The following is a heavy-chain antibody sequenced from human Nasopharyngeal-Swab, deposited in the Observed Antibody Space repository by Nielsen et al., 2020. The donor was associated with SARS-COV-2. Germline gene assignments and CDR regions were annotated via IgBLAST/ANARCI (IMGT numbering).Heavy chain of an antibody. CDR1: GGSISSSSYY. D-gene: IGHD6-6*01. V-gene: IGHV4-39*01. Sequence: SETLSLTCTVSGGSISSSSYYWGWIRQPPGKGLEWIGSIYYSGSTYYNPSLKSRVTISVDTATNQFSLKLSSVTAAATAVYYCARGARVQLVRTGWFDPWGQGTLVTVSS. CDR2: IYYSGST. J-gene: IGHJ5*02. CDR3: ARGARVQLVRTGWFDP.